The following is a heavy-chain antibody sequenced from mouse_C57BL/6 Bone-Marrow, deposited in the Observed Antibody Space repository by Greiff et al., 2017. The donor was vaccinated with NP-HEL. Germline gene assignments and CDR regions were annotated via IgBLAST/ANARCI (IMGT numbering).Heavy chain of an antibody. D-gene: IGHD2-3*01. CDR1: GYTFTSYG. Sequence: QVQLQQSGAELARPGASVKLSCKASGYTFTSYGISWVKQRPGQGLEWIGEIYPRSGNTSYNEKYKGKATLTADKSSGAAYMKLRSLTSEDSAVYFCARSRVYDGYYGYAMDYWGQGTSVTVSS. CDR3: ARSRVYDGYYGYAMDY. CDR2: IYPRSGNT. J-gene: IGHJ4*01. V-gene: IGHV1-81*01.